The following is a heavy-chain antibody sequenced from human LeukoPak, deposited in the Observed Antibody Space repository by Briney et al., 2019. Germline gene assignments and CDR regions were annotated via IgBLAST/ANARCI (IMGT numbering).Heavy chain of an antibody. CDR2: IYSGGST. D-gene: IGHD2-15*01. CDR3: AKGALGSCSGARCYQFDC. V-gene: IGHV3-53*01. J-gene: IGHJ4*02. Sequence: GGSLRLSCAASEFSVGSDYMTWVRQAPGKGLEWVSLIYSGGSTYYADSVKGRFTISRDNSKSTLYLQMDSLRAEDTALYYCAKGALGSCSGARCYQFDCWGQGTLVTVSS. CDR1: EFSVGSDY.